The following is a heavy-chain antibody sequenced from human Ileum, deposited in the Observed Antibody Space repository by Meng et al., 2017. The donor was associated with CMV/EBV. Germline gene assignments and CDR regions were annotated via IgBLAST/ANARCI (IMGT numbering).Heavy chain of an antibody. J-gene: IGHJ1*01. D-gene: IGHD6-19*01. CDR1: GYTFTGYY. CDR3: ARDIYNSGWLLAF. CDR2: INPNGGAT. V-gene: IGHV1-2*02. Sequence: ASVKVSCKASGYTFTGYYMHWVRQDPGQGLEYIGWINPNGGATGYTQKFQGRVTMTRDTSISTAYMELSRLTSGDTAKYYCARDIYNSGWLLAFWGQGTLVTVSS.